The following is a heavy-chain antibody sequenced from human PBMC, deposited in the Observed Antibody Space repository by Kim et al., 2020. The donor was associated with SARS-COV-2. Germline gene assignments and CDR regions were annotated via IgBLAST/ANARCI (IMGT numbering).Heavy chain of an antibody. V-gene: IGHV3-33*01. J-gene: IGHJ4*02. CDR3: AREYSTNPDY. D-gene: IGHD6-13*01. Sequence: KKYYADSVKGRFTISRDNSKNTLYLQMNSLRAEDTAVYYCAREYSTNPDYWGQGTLVTVSS. CDR2: KK.